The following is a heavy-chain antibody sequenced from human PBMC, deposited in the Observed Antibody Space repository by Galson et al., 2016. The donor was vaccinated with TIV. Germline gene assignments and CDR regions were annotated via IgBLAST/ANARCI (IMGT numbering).Heavy chain of an antibody. Sequence: SVKVSCKASGYRFTGYYLHWVRQAPGQGPQWMGIIDPSGGTTTYAQKFQDRLAMTRDTSTSTAYMELRSLKASDTAMYYCARRPISYSRSWYHFDYWGQGTLVTVSS. J-gene: IGHJ4*02. CDR1: GYRFTGYY. V-gene: IGHV1-46*01. CDR3: ARRPISYSRSWYHFDY. CDR2: IDPSGGTT. D-gene: IGHD6-13*01.